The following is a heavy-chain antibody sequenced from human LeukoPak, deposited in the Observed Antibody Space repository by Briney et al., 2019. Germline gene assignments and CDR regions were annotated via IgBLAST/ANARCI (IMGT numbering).Heavy chain of an antibody. V-gene: IGHV1-69*13. Sequence: SVKVSCKASGGTFSSYAISWVRQAPGQGLEGMGGIIPIFGTANYAQKFQGRVTITADESTSTAYMELSSLRSEDTAVYYCARPYTHGYYYYGMDVWGQGTTVTVSS. CDR1: GGTFSSYA. CDR2: IIPIFGTA. D-gene: IGHD4-11*01. J-gene: IGHJ6*02. CDR3: ARPYTHGYYYYGMDV.